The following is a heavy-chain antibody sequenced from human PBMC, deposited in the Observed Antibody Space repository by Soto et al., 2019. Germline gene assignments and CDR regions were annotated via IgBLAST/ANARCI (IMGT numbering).Heavy chain of an antibody. CDR3: ASSMGRGGNDY. D-gene: IGHD3-10*01. CDR2: IKTDGSEK. Sequence: EVQLVESGGGLVQPGGSLRLSCVASGFTFSDYWMSWVRQAPGKGLECVANIKTDGSEKYYVDPVKGRFTISRDNDKNSLYVQMNSLRAEDTAVYYCASSMGRGGNDYWGQGTLVAVSS. J-gene: IGHJ4*02. CDR1: GFTFSDYW. V-gene: IGHV3-7*05.